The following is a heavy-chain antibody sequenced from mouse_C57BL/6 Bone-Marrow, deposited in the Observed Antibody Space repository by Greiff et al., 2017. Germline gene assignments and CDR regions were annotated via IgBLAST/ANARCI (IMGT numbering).Heavy chain of an antibody. CDR2: IDPENGDT. J-gene: IGHJ2*01. D-gene: IGHD1-1*01. CDR1: GFNIKDDY. V-gene: IGHV14-4*01. Sequence: VQLKQSGAELVRPGASVKLSCTASGFNIKDDYMHWVKQRPEQGLEWIGWIDPENGDTEYASKFQGKATITADTSSNTAYLQLSSLTSEDTAVYYCTYYGSVPHFDYWGQGTTLTVSS. CDR3: TYYGSVPHFDY.